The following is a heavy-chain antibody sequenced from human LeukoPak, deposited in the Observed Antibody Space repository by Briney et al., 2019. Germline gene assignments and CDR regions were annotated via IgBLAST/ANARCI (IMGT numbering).Heavy chain of an antibody. V-gene: IGHV1-2*02. CDR2: INPNSGGT. Sequence: ASVKVSCKASGYTFTGYYMHWVRQAPGQGLEWMGWINPNSGGTDYAQKFQGRVTMARDTSISTAYMELSRLRSDDAAVYYCARDRIVVVHDAFDIWGQGTMVTVSS. CDR1: GYTFTGYY. D-gene: IGHD2-21*01. J-gene: IGHJ3*02. CDR3: ARDRIVVVHDAFDI.